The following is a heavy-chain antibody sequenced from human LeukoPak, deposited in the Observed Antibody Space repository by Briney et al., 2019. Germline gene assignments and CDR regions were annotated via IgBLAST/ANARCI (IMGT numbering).Heavy chain of an antibody. J-gene: IGHJ4*02. CDR1: GGSISSSSYY. CDR3: ARHSGQGIQLWSPPDY. CDR2: IYYSGST. D-gene: IGHD5-18*01. V-gene: IGHV4-39*01. Sequence: PSETLSLTCTVSGGSISSSSYYWGWIRQPPGKGLEWIGSIYYSGSTYYNPFLKSRVTISVDTSKNQFSLKLSSVTAADTAVYYCARHSGQGIQLWSPPDYWGQGTLVTVSS.